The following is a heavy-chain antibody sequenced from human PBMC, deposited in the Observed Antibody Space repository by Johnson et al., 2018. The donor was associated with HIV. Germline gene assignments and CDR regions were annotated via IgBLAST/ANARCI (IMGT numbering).Heavy chain of an antibody. Sequence: VQLVESGGGLVQPGRSLRLYCAASGFTFDDYAMHWVRQAPGKGLEWVSGISWNSGSIGYADSVKGRFTISRDNAKNSLYLQMNSLRAEDTALYYCAKDRSSSWSWDAFDIWGQGTMVTVSS. D-gene: IGHD6-13*01. CDR1: GFTFDDYA. V-gene: IGHV3-9*01. CDR3: AKDRSSSWSWDAFDI. CDR2: ISWNSGSI. J-gene: IGHJ3*02.